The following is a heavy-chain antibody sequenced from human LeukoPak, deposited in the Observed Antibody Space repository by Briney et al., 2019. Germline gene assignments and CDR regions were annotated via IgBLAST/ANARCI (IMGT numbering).Heavy chain of an antibody. CDR1: GGSISGSTYY. CDR3: ARDSYFHGSGSYPWFDP. J-gene: IGHJ5*02. Sequence: PSETLSLTCSVSGGSISGSTYYWGWIRQPPGKGPEWIGSIYYTGHTYYNPSLKSRVTILLDTSKNQFSLGLSSVTAADTAVYYCARDSYFHGSGSYPWFDPWGQGTLVTASS. CDR2: IYYTGHT. D-gene: IGHD3-10*01. V-gene: IGHV4-39*07.